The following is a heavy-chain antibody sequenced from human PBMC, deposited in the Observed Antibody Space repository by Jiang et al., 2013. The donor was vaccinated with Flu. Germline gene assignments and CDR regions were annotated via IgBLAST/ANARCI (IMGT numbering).Heavy chain of an antibody. J-gene: IGHJ6*02. V-gene: IGHV1-69*04. CDR1: GGTFSSYT. CDR3: ARDELAAAGMVYYYYYGMDV. CDR2: IIPILGIA. Sequence: SGAEVKKPGSSVKVSCKASGGTFSSYTISWVRQAPGQGLEWMGRIIPILGIANYAQKFQGRVTITADKSTSTAYMELSSLRSEDTAVYYCARDELAAAGMVYYYYYGMDVWGQGTTVTVSS. D-gene: IGHD6-13*01.